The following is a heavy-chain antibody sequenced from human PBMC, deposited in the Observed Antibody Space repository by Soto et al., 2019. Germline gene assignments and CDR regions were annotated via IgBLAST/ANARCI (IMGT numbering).Heavy chain of an antibody. CDR1: GFTFSSYA. J-gene: IGHJ6*02. Sequence: PGGSLRLSCAASGFTFSSYAMHWVRQAPGKGLEWVAVISYDGSNKYYADSVKGRFTISRDNSKNTLYLQMNSLRAEDTAVYYCARDPLWFGELPSPTYGMDVWGQGTTVTVS. V-gene: IGHV3-30-3*01. CDR2: ISYDGSNK. CDR3: ARDPLWFGELPSPTYGMDV. D-gene: IGHD3-10*01.